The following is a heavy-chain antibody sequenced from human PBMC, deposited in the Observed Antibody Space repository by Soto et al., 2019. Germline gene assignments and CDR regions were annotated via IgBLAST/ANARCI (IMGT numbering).Heavy chain of an antibody. J-gene: IGHJ4*02. CDR1: GFSFSDHY. Sequence: GGSLRLSCAASGFSFSDHYMEWVRQAPGKGLEWVGRIRNKANSYTTQYAAAVRGRFTLSRDDSKNSLFLQMNSLKTEDTAIYYCARTIMYSAPHYFDYSGQGALVTVSS. CDR3: ARTIMYSAPHYFDY. V-gene: IGHV3-72*01. D-gene: IGHD1-26*01. CDR2: IRNKANSYTT.